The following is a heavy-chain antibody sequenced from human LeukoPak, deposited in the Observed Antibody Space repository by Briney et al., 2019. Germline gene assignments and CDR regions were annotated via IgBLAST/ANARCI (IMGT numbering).Heavy chain of an antibody. V-gene: IGHV4-39*02. D-gene: IGHD1-26*01. J-gene: IGHJ6*03. CDR3: ARDKSYGGYYYYYYMDV. CDR1: GGSISSSSYY. Sequence: PSETLSLTCTVSGGSISSSSYYWGWIRQPPGKGLEWIGSIYYSGSTYYNPSLKSRVTISVDTSKNQFSLKLSSVTAADTAVYYCARDKSYGGYYYYYYMDVWGKGTTVTVSS. CDR2: IYYSGST.